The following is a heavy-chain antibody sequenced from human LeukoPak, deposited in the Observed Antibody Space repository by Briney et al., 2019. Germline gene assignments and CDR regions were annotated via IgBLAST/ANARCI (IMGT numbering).Heavy chain of an antibody. CDR2: INTDGSSA. CDR3: ARDHPTPAGDRLDAFDI. CDR1: GFTFSSYW. D-gene: IGHD2-15*01. J-gene: IGHJ3*02. Sequence: GGSLRLSCAASGFTFSSYWMHWVRQAPGKGLVWVSRINTDGSSASYADSVKGRFTISRDNAKNTLYLQMNSLRAEDTAVYYCARDHPTPAGDRLDAFDIWGQGTMVTVSS. V-gene: IGHV3-74*01.